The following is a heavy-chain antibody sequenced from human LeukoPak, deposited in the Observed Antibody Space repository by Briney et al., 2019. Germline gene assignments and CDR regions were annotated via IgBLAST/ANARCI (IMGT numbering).Heavy chain of an antibody. CDR3: ARTYSNYDAFDI. J-gene: IGHJ3*02. D-gene: IGHD4-11*01. Sequence: GRSLRLSCAASGFTFSSYAMHRVRQAPGKGLEWVAVISYDGSNKYYADSVKGRFTISRDNSKNTLYLQMNSLRAEDTAVYYCARTYSNYDAFDIWGQGTMVTVSS. CDR2: ISYDGSNK. V-gene: IGHV3-30-3*01. CDR1: GFTFSSYA.